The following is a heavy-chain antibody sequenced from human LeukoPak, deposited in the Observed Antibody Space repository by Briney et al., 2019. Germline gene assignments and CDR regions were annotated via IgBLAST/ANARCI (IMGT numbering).Heavy chain of an antibody. D-gene: IGHD3-22*01. V-gene: IGHV3-74*01. J-gene: IGHJ4*02. CDR3: ARASDSSGYYDY. CDR1: GFTFSSYA. Sequence: GGSLRLSCAASGFTFSSYAMSWVRQAPGKGLVWVSRVNSDGSSTSYADSVKGRFTISRDNAKNTLYLQMNSLRAEDTAVYYCARASDSSGYYDYWGQGTLVTVSS. CDR2: VNSDGSST.